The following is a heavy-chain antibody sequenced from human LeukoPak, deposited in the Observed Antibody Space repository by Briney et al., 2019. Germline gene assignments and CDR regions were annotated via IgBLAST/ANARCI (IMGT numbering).Heavy chain of an antibody. CDR2: IYPGDSNT. CDR1: GYSCTSYW. J-gene: IGHJ4*02. CDR3: ARLAISSIWSVYFDY. Sequence: GESLKISCKGSGYSCTSYWIGWVRQMPGKGLEWMGIIYPGDSNTRYSPSFQGQVTISADKSISTAYLQWSGLKASDTAMYYCARLAISSIWSVYFDYWGQGTLVTVSS. V-gene: IGHV5-51*01. D-gene: IGHD6-13*01.